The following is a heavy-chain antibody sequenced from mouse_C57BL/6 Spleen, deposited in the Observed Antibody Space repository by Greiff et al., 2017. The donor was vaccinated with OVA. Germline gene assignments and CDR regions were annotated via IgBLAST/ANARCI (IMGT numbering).Heavy chain of an antibody. CDR3: AKGSYGFGYFDV. V-gene: IGHV1-64*01. J-gene: IGHJ1*03. CDR2: IHPNSGST. D-gene: IGHD1-1*01. Sequence: QVQLQQPGAELVKPGASVKLSCKASGYTFTSYWMHWVKQRPGQGLEWIGMIHPNSGSTNYNEKFKSKATLTVDKSSSTAYMQLSSLTSEDSAVYYWAKGSYGFGYFDVWGTGTTVTVSS. CDR1: GYTFTSYW.